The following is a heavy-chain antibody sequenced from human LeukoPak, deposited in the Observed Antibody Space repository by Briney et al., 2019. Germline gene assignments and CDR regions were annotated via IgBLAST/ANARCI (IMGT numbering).Heavy chain of an antibody. CDR2: ISGSGGST. J-gene: IGHJ4*02. CDR3: AKTRFGESGFDY. V-gene: IGHV3-23*01. Sequence: GGSLRLSCAASGFTFSSYAMSWVRRAPGKGLEWVSAISGSGGSTYYADSVKGRFTISRDNSKNTLYLQMNSLRAEDTAVYYCAKTRFGESGFDYWGQGTLVTVSS. CDR1: GFTFSSYA. D-gene: IGHD3-10*01.